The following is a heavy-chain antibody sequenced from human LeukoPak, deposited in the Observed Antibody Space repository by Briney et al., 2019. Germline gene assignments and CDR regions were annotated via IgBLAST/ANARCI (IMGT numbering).Heavy chain of an antibody. J-gene: IGHJ4*02. Sequence: GGSLRLSCAASGFTFSDSYMTWIRQAPGKGLEWVSYISNSGSSIYYADSVKGRFTTSRDNAKSSPYLQMNSPRAEDTAVYYCGRGHWGLDYWGQGALVTVSS. V-gene: IGHV3-11*04. CDR3: GRGHWGLDY. CDR1: GFTFSDSY. CDR2: ISNSGSSI. D-gene: IGHD7-27*01.